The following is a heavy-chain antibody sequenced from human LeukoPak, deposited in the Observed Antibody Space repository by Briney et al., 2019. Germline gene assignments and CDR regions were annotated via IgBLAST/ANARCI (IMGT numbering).Heavy chain of an antibody. V-gene: IGHV1-8*01. J-gene: IGHJ4*02. CDR1: GYTFTSYD. CDR2: MNPNSGNT. D-gene: IGHD3-22*01. Sequence: EASVKVSCKASGYTFTSYDINWVRQATGQGLEWMGWMNPNSGNTGYAQKFQGRVTMTRNTSISTAYMELSSLTSEDTAVYYCARYYYDSCCYYLVDYWGQGTLVTVSS. CDR3: ARYYYDSCCYYLVDY.